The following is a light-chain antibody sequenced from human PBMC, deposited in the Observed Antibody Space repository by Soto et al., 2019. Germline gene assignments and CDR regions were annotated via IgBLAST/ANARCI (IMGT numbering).Light chain of an antibody. J-gene: IGKJ1*01. V-gene: IGKV3-15*01. Sequence: EIVMTQSPDTLSVTPGERATLSCRASQRVADRVVWYQXNSGQSXXXXIYAASTRAAGVPARFSGSGSGTEFTLTISSLQSEDFAVYFCQQYADWPKTFGQGTKVDIK. CDR1: QRVADR. CDR2: AAS. CDR3: QQYADWPKT.